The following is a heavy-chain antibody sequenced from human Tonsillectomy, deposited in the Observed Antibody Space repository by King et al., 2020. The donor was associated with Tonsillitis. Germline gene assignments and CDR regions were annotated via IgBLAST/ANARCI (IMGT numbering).Heavy chain of an antibody. J-gene: IGHJ4*02. CDR2: IRSKPYGGKT. CDR1: GFTFGDYT. Sequence: VQLVESGGGLVQPGRSLRLSCTGSGFTFGDYTMSWFRQAPGKGLEWVGFIRSKPYGGKTEYAASVKGRFTISRDDSKSIAYLQMNSLKTEDTAVYYCSREDDLWSGYSNWGQGTLVTVSS. V-gene: IGHV3-49*03. CDR3: SREDDLWSGYSN. D-gene: IGHD3-3*01.